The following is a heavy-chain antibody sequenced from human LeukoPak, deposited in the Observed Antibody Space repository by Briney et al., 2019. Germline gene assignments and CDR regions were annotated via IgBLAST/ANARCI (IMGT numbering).Heavy chain of an antibody. V-gene: IGHV3-23*01. D-gene: IGHD6-19*01. CDR1: GFTFSSYA. CDR2: ISGSGGST. CDR3: AKDSRWLVGVEFDY. J-gene: IGHJ4*02. Sequence: PGGSLRPSCAASGFTFSSYAMSWVRQAPGKGLEWVSAISGSGGSTYYADSVKGRFTISRDNSKNTLYLQMNSLRAEDTAVYYCAKDSRWLVGVEFDYWGQGTLVTVSS.